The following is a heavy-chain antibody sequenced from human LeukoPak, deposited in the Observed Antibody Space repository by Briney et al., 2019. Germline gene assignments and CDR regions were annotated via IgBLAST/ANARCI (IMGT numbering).Heavy chain of an antibody. Sequence: PSETLSLTCTVSGGSISSYYWSWIRQPPGKGLEWIGYIYYSGSTNYNPSLKSRVTISVDTSKNQFSLKLSSVTATDTAVYYCAREGMVRGVITAWGQGTLVTVSS. D-gene: IGHD3-10*01. CDR2: IYYSGST. V-gene: IGHV4-59*01. CDR3: AREGMVRGVITA. CDR1: GGSISSYY. J-gene: IGHJ5*02.